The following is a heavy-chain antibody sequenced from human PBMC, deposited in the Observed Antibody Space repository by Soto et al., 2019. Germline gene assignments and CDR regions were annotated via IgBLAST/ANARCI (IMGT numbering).Heavy chain of an antibody. J-gene: IGHJ3*02. V-gene: IGHV1-18*04. CDR1: AYTFTSYH. CDR3: ARNLYGRALDI. CDR2: INAFDDDT. Sequence: QAQLEQSGPEVKRPGASLKVSCKASAYTFTSYHISWVRQAPGQGLEWIGWINAFDDDTNYSQKFQDRVTMTAHRSTDTAYLDLRSLGSDDTAIYYCARNLYGRALDIWGQGTMVTVSS. D-gene: IGHD2-8*01.